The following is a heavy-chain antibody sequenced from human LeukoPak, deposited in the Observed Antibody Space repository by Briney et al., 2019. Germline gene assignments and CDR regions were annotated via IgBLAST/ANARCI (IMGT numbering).Heavy chain of an antibody. CDR2: ISYDGSDK. CDR1: GFTLNTRT. V-gene: IGHV3-30*04. CDR3: ARLSPGMAVAALGP. Sequence: PGGSLRLSCAASGFTLNTRTMHWVRQAPGKGLEWVALISYDGSDKYYADSVKGRFIISRDNAKNSLYLQMNSLRAEDTAVYYCARLSPGMAVAALGPWVQGTLVTVSS. D-gene: IGHD6-19*01. J-gene: IGHJ5*02.